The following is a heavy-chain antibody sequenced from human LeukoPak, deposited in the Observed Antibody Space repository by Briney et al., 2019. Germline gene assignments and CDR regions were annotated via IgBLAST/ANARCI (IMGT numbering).Heavy chain of an antibody. CDR1: GGSFSGYY. J-gene: IGHJ4*02. D-gene: IGHD6-19*01. CDR3: ASGIAVAGPIDY. V-gene: IGHV4-34*01. Sequence: SETLSLTCAVYGGSFSGYYWSWIRQPPGEGLEWIGEINHSGSTNYNPSLKSRVTISVDTSKNQFSLKLSSVTAADTAVYYCASGIAVAGPIDYWGQGTLVTVSS. CDR2: INHSGST.